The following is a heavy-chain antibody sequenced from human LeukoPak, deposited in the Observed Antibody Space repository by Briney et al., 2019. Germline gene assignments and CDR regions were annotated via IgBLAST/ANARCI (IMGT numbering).Heavy chain of an antibody. CDR2: IAHDETNR. J-gene: IGHJ4*02. CDR3: ARDLTPGAPDYFDY. Sequence: GWSLTLSCAASGFTFGSYAMHWVRQPPGKGLEWVAVIAHDETNRFYAHSVKGRFTISRDNSMNTLYLRMDSLRPEDTAVYFCARDLTPGAPDYFDYWGQGTLVTVSS. D-gene: IGHD2-2*01. V-gene: IGHV3-30*04. CDR1: GFTFGSYA.